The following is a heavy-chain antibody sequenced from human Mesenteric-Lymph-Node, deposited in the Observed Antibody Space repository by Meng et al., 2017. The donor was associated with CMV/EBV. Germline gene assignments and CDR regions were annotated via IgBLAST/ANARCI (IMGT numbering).Heavy chain of an antibody. J-gene: IGHJ4*02. CDR2: IYPSDSDT. CDR1: GYRLTSIYW. Sequence: KVSCKSSGYRLTSIYWIAWVRQTPEKGLEWMCVIYPSDSDTRYNPSFQGQVTISADRSINTAYLQWDSLKASDSAMYYCASGYSSGWSFDNWGQGTLVTVSS. V-gene: IGHV5-51*01. CDR3: ASGYSSGWSFDN. D-gene: IGHD6-13*01.